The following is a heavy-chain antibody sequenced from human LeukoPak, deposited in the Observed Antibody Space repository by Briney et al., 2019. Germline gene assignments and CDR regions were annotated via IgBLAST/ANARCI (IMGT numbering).Heavy chain of an antibody. Sequence: GGSLRLSCAASGLTFSSNWMHWVRQAPGRGLVWVSRINEDGSTTNYADSVKGRFTISRDNAKNTPYLQMNSLRAEDTAVYYCVRDLGGRSGHWGQGTLVTVSS. CDR3: VRDLGGRSGH. CDR1: GLTFSSNW. CDR2: INEDGSTT. D-gene: IGHD1-26*01. J-gene: IGHJ4*02. V-gene: IGHV3-74*01.